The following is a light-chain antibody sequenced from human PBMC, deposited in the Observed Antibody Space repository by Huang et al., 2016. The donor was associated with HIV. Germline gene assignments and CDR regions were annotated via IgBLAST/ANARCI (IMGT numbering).Light chain of an antibody. Sequence: EIVLTQSPVTLSLSPGEGASISCRASQGVNNSYLAWYQQKPGQAPRLLIFGASNMATGVPHRFRVSESGTYFTLTISGLDPEDFAVYYCQQYGTLPYTFGQGTKLEI. CDR3: QQYGTLPYT. V-gene: IGKV3-20*01. CDR2: GAS. J-gene: IGKJ2*01. CDR1: QGVNNSY.